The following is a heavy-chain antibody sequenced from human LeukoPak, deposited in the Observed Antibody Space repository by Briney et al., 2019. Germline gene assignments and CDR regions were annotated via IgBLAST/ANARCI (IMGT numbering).Heavy chain of an antibody. V-gene: IGHV1-2*02. CDR3: AQAYYYDSSGYYGY. J-gene: IGHJ4*02. D-gene: IGHD3-22*01. CDR2: INPNSGGT. CDR1: GYTFTGYY. Sequence: ASVKVSCKASGYTFTGYYMHWVRQARGQGLEWMGWINPNSGGTNYAQKFQGRVTMTRDTSISTAYMELSRLRSDDTAVYYCAQAYYYDSSGYYGYWGQGTLVTVSS.